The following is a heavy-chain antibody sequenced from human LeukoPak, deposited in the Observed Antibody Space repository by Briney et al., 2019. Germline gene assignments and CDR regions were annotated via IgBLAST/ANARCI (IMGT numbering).Heavy chain of an antibody. J-gene: IGHJ3*02. CDR2: ISAYNGNT. CDR3: ASTYRTNGVCYKDDAFDI. CDR1: GYTFTSYG. V-gene: IGHV1-18*01. Sequence: ASAKVSCKASGYTFTSYGISWVRQAPGQGLEWMGWISAYNGNTNYAQKLQGRVTMTTDTSTSTAYMELRSLRSDDTAVYYCASTYRTNGVCYKDDAFDIWGQGTMVTVSS. D-gene: IGHD2-8*01.